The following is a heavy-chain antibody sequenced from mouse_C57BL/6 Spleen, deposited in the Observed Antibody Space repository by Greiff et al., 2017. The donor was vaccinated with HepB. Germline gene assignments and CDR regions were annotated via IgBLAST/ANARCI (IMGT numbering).Heavy chain of an antibody. D-gene: IGHD2-4*01. J-gene: IGHJ4*01. Sequence: VQLQQSGTELARPGASVKLSCKASGYTFTSYGISWVKQRTGQGLEWIGEIYPRSGNTYYNEKFKGKAKLTADKSSSTAYMELRSLTSEDSAVYFCARSDYPDDYAMDYWGQGTSVTVSS. CDR1: GYTFTSYG. CDR2: IYPRSGNT. CDR3: ARSDYPDDYAMDY. V-gene: IGHV1-81*01.